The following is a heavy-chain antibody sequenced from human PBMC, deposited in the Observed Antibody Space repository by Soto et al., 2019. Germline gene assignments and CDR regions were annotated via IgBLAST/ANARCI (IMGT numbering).Heavy chain of an antibody. J-gene: IGHJ6*02. D-gene: IGHD4-17*01. Sequence: PGGSLRLSCAASGFTFSSYAMSWVRQAPGKGLEWVSAISGSGGSTYYADSVKGRFTISRDNSKNTLYLQMNSLRAEDTAVYYCATTSPPDYGDSRDYYYGMGVWGRGTTVTVSS. CDR2: ISGSGGST. CDR1: GFTFSSYA. CDR3: ATTSPPDYGDSRDYYYGMGV. V-gene: IGHV3-23*01.